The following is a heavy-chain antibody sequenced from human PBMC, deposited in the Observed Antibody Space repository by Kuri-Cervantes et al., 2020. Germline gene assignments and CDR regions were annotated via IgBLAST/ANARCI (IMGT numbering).Heavy chain of an antibody. CDR2: IYYSGST. CDR1: GGSISSGDYY. D-gene: IGHD6-6*01. Sequence: SETLSLTCTVSGGSISSGDYYCSWVRQPPGKGLEWIGYIYYSGSTYYNPTLKSRVTISVDTSKNQFSLKLSSVTAADTAVYYCARGLKARTLYYYYYGMDVWGQGTTVTVSS. J-gene: IGHJ6*02. V-gene: IGHV4-30-4*01. CDR3: ARGLKARTLYYYYYGMDV.